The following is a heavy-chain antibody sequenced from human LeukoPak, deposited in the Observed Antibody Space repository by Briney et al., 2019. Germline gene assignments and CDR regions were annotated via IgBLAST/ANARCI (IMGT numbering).Heavy chain of an antibody. J-gene: IGHJ3*02. Sequence: SETLSLTCTVSGDSTSSYYWTWIRQPPGKGLEWIGYIYYSASTNYNPSLKSRVTISADTSKNQFSLRLSSVTAADTAVYYCARGSWGGLNIWGQGTMVTVSS. CDR1: GDSTSSYY. D-gene: IGHD1-26*01. CDR2: IYYSAST. CDR3: ARGSWGGLNI. V-gene: IGHV4-59*08.